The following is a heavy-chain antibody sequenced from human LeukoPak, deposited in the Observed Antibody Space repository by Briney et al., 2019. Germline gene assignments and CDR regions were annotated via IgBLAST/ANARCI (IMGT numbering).Heavy chain of an antibody. D-gene: IGHD5-18*01. Sequence: PGGSLRLSCAASGFTFSSYGMHWVRQAPGKELEWVAFIRYDGSNKYYADSVKGRFTISRDNSKNTLSLQMNSLRAEDTAVYYCATRGNMETATYAFDIWGPGTMVTVSS. J-gene: IGHJ3*02. CDR1: GFTFSSYG. CDR3: ATRGNMETATYAFDI. V-gene: IGHV3-30*02. CDR2: IRYDGSNK.